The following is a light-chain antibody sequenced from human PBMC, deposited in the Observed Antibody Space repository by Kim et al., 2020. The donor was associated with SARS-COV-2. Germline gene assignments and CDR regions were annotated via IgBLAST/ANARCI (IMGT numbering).Light chain of an antibody. V-gene: IGKV2-28*01. J-gene: IGKJ4*01. CDR1: RSLLHSNGYNY. CDR3: MQALQTPLT. CDR2: LGS. Sequence: PASISCRSSRSLLHSNGYNYLDWYLQKPGQSPQVLIYLGSNRASGVPDRFSGSGSGTDFTLKISRVEAEDVGVYYCMQALQTPLTFGGGTKVDIK.